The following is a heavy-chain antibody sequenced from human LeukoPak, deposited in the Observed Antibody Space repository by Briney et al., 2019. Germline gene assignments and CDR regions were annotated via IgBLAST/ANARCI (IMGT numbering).Heavy chain of an antibody. J-gene: IGHJ4*02. CDR3: ARALSSWSYYYFDY. CDR2: IYYSGST. Sequence: SETLSLTCTVSGGSISSYYWSWIRQPPGKGLEWIGYIYYSGSTNYNPSLKSRVTISVDTAKNQFSLKLSSVTAADTAVYYCARALSSWSYYYFDYWGEGTLVTVSS. D-gene: IGHD1-26*01. V-gene: IGHV4-59*01. CDR1: GGSISSYY.